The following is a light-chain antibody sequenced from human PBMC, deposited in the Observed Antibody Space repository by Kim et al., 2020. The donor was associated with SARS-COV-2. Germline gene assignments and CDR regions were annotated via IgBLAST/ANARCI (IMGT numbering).Light chain of an antibody. CDR3: QSADSSDTFWV. Sequence: PGQTARSTCSGYALPKQFVYWFQQKPGQAPVVVIYEDTERPSGIPERFSGSTSGTTVTLTISGVQAEDEADYYCQSADSSDTFWVFGGGTQLTVL. CDR2: EDT. CDR1: ALPKQF. V-gene: IGLV3-25*03. J-gene: IGLJ3*02.